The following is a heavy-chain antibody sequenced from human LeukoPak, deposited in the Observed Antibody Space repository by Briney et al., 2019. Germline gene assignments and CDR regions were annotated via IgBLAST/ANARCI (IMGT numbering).Heavy chain of an antibody. D-gene: IGHD3-22*01. Sequence: SETLSLTCTVSGGSISSYYWSWIRQPPGKGLEWIGYIYYSGSTNYNPSLKSRVTISVDTSKNQFSLKLSSVTAADTAVYYCARGDYDSSGYHFDYWGQGTLVTVSS. CDR3: ARGDYDSSGYHFDY. J-gene: IGHJ4*02. CDR2: IYYSGST. V-gene: IGHV4-59*01. CDR1: GGSISSYY.